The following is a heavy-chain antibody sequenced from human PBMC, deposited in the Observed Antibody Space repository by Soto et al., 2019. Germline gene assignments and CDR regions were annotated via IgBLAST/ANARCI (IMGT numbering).Heavy chain of an antibody. D-gene: IGHD2-21*02. J-gene: IGHJ4*02. Sequence: SVKVSCKASGGTVSSYAISWVRQAPGQGLEWMGGIIPIFGTANYAQEFQGRVTITADESTSTAYMELRSLRSEDTAVYYCARGENGGNSVDYWGQGTLVTVSS. V-gene: IGHV1-69*13. CDR2: IIPIFGTA. CDR3: ARGENGGNSVDY. CDR1: GGTVSSYA.